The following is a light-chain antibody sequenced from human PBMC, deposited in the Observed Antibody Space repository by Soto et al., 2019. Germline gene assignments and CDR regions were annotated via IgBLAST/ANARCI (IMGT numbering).Light chain of an antibody. V-gene: IGKV3-20*01. CDR3: QQYGASPLT. Sequence: EIVLAQSPGTLSLSPGERAALSCRASQSVTSNYLVWYQQKPGQAPRLLIYGASSRDTGIPDRFSGRWSGTDFTLTISRLETEDFPVYYCQQYGASPLTFGGGTKVDIK. CDR1: QSVTSNY. J-gene: IGKJ4*01. CDR2: GAS.